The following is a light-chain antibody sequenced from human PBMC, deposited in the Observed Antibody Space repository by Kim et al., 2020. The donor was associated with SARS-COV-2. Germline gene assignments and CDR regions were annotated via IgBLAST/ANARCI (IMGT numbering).Light chain of an antibody. Sequence: SSALIQDPAVSVALGQTVRITCQGDSLRSYYATWYQQKPGQAPILVIYGKNNRPSGIPDRFSGSSSGNTASLTITGTQAGDEADYYCNSRDSNDNVVFGGGTQLTVL. J-gene: IGLJ2*01. CDR1: SLRSYY. CDR2: GKN. CDR3: NSRDSNDNVV. V-gene: IGLV3-19*01.